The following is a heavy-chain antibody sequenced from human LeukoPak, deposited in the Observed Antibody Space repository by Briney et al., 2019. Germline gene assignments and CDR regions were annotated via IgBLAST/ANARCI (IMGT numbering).Heavy chain of an antibody. D-gene: IGHD2-2*01. Sequence: SETLSLTCTVSGGSISSSRYSWGWIRQPPGKGLEWIGSIYYSGSTYYSPSLKSRVTISVDTSKNQFSLKLSSVTAADTAVYYCARQDGEFWLVVVPAAIAWGQGTLVTVSS. CDR2: IYYSGST. CDR1: GGSISSSRYS. V-gene: IGHV4-39*01. J-gene: IGHJ5*02. CDR3: ARQDGEFWLVVVPAAIA.